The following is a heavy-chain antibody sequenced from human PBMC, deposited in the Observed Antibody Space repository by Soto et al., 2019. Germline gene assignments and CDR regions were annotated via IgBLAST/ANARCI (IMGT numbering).Heavy chain of an antibody. CDR2: IYPGDSDT. CDR3: ARYGSSSWYWIDY. Sequence: GESLKISSKGSGYSFTSYGIGWVRQMPGKGLEWMGIIYPGDSDTRYSPSFQGQVTISADKSISTAYLQWSSLKASDTAMYYCARYGSSSWYWIDYWGQGTLVTVSS. V-gene: IGHV5-51*01. D-gene: IGHD6-13*01. J-gene: IGHJ4*02. CDR1: GYSFTSYG.